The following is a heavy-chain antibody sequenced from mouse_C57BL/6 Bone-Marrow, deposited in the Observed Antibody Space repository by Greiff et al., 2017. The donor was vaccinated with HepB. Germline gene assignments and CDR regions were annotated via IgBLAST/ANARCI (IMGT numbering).Heavy chain of an antibody. CDR2: INPSSGYT. V-gene: IGHV1-4*01. CDR3: AIPPGYFDV. J-gene: IGHJ1*03. CDR1: GYTFTSYT. Sequence: QVQLQQSGAELARPGASVKMSCKASGYTFTSYTMHWVNQRPGQGLEWIGYINPSSGYTKYNQKFKDKATLTADKSSSTAYMQLSSLTSEDSAVYYCAIPPGYFDVWGTGTTVTVSS.